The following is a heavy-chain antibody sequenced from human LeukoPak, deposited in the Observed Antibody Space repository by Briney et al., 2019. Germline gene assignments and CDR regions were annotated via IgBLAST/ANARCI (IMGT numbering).Heavy chain of an antibody. Sequence: SETLSLTCAVYGGSFSGYYWSWIRQPPGKGLEWIGEINHSGSTNYNPSLKSRVTILVDTSKNQFSLKLSSVTAADTAVYYCARDVIAVAGSYWYFDLWGRGTLVTVSS. CDR2: INHSGST. CDR1: GGSFSGYY. J-gene: IGHJ2*01. D-gene: IGHD6-19*01. CDR3: ARDVIAVAGSYWYFDL. V-gene: IGHV4-34*01.